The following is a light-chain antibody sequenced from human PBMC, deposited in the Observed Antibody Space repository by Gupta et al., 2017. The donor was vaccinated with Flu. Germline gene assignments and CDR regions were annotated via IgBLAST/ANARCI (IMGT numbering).Light chain of an antibody. CDR3: QQRVIRPPVT. CDR2: DAS. V-gene: IGKV3-11*01. J-gene: IGKJ5*01. CDR1: QTVSTY. Sequence: DTMPLSPGERATPSCWASQTVSTYLAWYQHKPGQAPRLLIYDASNRATGIPARFSGSGCGTDFTLTISSREPEDFAVYYCQQRVIRPPVTFGQGTRLEIK.